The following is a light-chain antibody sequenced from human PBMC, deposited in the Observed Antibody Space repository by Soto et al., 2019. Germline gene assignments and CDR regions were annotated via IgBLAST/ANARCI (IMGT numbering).Light chain of an antibody. CDR3: QQYHSAPQS. CDR1: QSVLYSPNNKHY. Sequence: DIVMTQSPDSLAVSLGERATINCKSSQSVLYSPNNKHYLAWYQQKPGQPPKLLISWASTRESGVPDRFSGSGSGTDFTLTISSLQAEDVAFYYCQQYHSAPQSFGQGTKVEIK. CDR2: WAS. J-gene: IGKJ1*01. V-gene: IGKV4-1*01.